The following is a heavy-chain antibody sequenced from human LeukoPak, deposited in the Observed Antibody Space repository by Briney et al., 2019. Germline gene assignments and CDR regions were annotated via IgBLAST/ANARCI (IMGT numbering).Heavy chain of an antibody. Sequence: SETLSLTCIVSGGSIGSYYWSWIRQPPGKGLEWIGHICYSGSTDYNPSLRSRVTISVDTSKNQFSLRLSSATAADTAVYYCARDRSDGSGYYGYYFDYWGQGTLVSVSS. V-gene: IGHV4-59*01. CDR2: ICYSGST. J-gene: IGHJ4*02. CDR3: ARDRSDGSGYYGYYFDY. D-gene: IGHD3-22*01. CDR1: GGSIGSYY.